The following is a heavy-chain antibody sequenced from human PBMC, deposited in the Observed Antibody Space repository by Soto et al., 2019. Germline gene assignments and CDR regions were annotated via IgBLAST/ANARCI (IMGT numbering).Heavy chain of an antibody. CDR1: GYTFTSYA. D-gene: IGHD1-20*01. J-gene: IGHJ4*02. Sequence: QVQLVQSGAEVKKPGASVKVSCTASGYTFTSYAIHWVSQAPGQRLEWMGWVNAGNGNTKYSQKLQGRVTITRDTSASTAYMELSSLRSEDTAVYYCARDVGYNWNLIDYWCQGTLVTVSS. CDR3: ARDVGYNWNLIDY. V-gene: IGHV1-3*01. CDR2: VNAGNGNT.